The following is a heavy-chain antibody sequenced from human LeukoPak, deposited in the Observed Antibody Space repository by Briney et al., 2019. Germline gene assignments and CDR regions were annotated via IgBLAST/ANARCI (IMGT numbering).Heavy chain of an antibody. Sequence: GGSLRLSCAASGFTFSSYGMHWVRQAPGKGLEWVAVISYDGSNKYYADSVKGRFTISRDNSKNTLYLQMNSLRAEDTAVYYCARERRRLVGFDPWGQGTLVTVSS. CDR3: ARERRRLVGFDP. CDR1: GFTFSSYG. CDR2: ISYDGSNK. V-gene: IGHV3-30*03. J-gene: IGHJ5*02.